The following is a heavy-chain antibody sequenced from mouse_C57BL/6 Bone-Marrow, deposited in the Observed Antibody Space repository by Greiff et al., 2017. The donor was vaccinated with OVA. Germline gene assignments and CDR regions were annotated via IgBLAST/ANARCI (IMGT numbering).Heavy chain of an antibody. J-gene: IGHJ1*03. CDR2: SRNKANDYTT. V-gene: IGHV7-1*01. CDR3: ARDAYGMYFDV. CDR1: GFTFSDFY. D-gene: IGHD1-1*01. Sequence: EVQGVESGGGLVQSGRSLRLSCATSGFTFSDFYMEWVRQAPGKGLEWIAASRNKANDYTTEYSASVKGRFIVSRDTSQSILYLQMNALRAEDTAIYYCARDAYGMYFDVWGTGTTVTVSS.